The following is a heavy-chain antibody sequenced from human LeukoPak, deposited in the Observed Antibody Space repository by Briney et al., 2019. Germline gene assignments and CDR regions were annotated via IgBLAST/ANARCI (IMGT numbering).Heavy chain of an antibody. CDR1: GFNLTNYA. CDR2: ILYSADNT. D-gene: IGHD5-24*01. CDR3: VSDPRDGGQNV. Sequence: GGSLRLSCAASGFNLTNYAMHWVRQAPGKGLEWVTLILYSADNTYYADPVKGRFTFSRDKSKNTLYLQMNSLRPEDSAIYYCVSDPRDGGQNVWGKGTTVTVSS. V-gene: IGHV3-30*01. J-gene: IGHJ6*04.